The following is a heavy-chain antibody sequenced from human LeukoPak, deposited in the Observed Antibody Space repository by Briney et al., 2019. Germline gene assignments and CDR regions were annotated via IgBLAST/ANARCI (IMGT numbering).Heavy chain of an antibody. CDR1: GFTFSSYA. J-gene: IGHJ4*02. Sequence: GGSLRLSCAASGFTFSSYAMSWVRQAPGKGLEWVSAISGSGGSTYYADSVKGRFTISRDNAKNSLYLQMNSLRAEDTAVYYCARGKDYFDYWGQGTLVTVSS. CDR3: ARGKDYFDY. V-gene: IGHV3-23*01. CDR2: ISGSGGST.